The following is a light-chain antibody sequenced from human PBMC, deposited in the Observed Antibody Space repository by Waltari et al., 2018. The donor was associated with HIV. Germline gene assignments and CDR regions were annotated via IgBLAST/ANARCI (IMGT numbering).Light chain of an antibody. Sequence: EIVMTQSPATLSVSPGERATLSCRASQSIAKKLAWYQQKPGQAPRLLIYCVSTRATGIPARFSGSVSCTEFTLTISSLQSEDFSVYYCQQYDNWPPWTFGQGTKVEI. CDR2: CVS. CDR3: QQYDNWPPWT. J-gene: IGKJ1*01. V-gene: IGKV3-15*01. CDR1: QSIAKK.